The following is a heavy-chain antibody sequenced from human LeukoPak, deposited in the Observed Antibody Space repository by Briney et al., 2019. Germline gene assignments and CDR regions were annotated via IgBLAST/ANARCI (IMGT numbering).Heavy chain of an antibody. Sequence: GGTLRLSCAASGFTFSSYGMSWVRQAPGKGLEWVSAISGSGGSTYYADSVKGRFTISRDNSKNTLYLQMNSLRAEDTAVYYCAKLRYDSSGYGDYWGQGTLVTVSS. J-gene: IGHJ4*02. D-gene: IGHD3-22*01. CDR3: AKLRYDSSGYGDY. CDR2: ISGSGGST. CDR1: GFTFSSYG. V-gene: IGHV3-23*01.